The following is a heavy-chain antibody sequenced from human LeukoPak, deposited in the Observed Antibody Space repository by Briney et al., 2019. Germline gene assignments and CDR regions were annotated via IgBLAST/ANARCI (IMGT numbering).Heavy chain of an antibody. Sequence: PGRSLRLSCAASGFTFSSYAMHWVRQAPGKGLEWVAVISYDGSNKYYADSVKGRFTIPRDNSKNTLYLQMNSLRAEDTAVYYCAKGRALFDYWGQGTLVTVSS. CDR3: AKGRALFDY. CDR2: ISYDGSNK. CDR1: GFTFSSYA. J-gene: IGHJ4*02. V-gene: IGHV3-30-3*01.